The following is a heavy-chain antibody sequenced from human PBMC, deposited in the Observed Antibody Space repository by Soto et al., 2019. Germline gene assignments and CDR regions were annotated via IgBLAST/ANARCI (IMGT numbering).Heavy chain of an antibody. V-gene: IGHV4-39*01. D-gene: IGHD3-3*01. CDR3: ARGNLTYYDFWSGYYYYYGMDV. J-gene: IGHJ6*02. Sequence: QLQLQESSPGLVKPSETLSLTCTVSGGSISSSSYYWGWIRQPPGKGLEWIGSIYYSGSTYYNPSLKSRVTISVDTSKNQFSLKLSSVTAADTAVYYCARGNLTYYDFWSGYYYYYGMDVWGQGTTVTVSS. CDR2: IYYSGST. CDR1: GGSISSSSYY.